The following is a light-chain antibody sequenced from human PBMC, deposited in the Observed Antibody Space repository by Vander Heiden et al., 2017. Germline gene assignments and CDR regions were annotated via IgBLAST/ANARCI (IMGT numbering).Light chain of an antibody. CDR1: SSNIGSNT. CDR2: SNN. CDR3: AAWDDSLNGWV. Sequence: QSALTQPPSASGTPAQRVTISCSGSSSNIGSNTVNWYQQHPGTAPKLLIYSNNQRPSGVPDRFSGSKSGNSASLAISGLQSEDEADYYCAAWDDSLNGWVFGGGTKLTVL. J-gene: IGLJ3*02. V-gene: IGLV1-44*01.